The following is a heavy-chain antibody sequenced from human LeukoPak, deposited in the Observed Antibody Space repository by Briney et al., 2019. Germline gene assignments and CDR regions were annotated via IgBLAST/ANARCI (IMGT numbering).Heavy chain of an antibody. CDR1: GYTFTSYY. CDR2: ISAYNGNT. D-gene: IGHD6-13*01. Sequence: ASVKVSCKASGYTFTSYYMHWVRQAPGQGLEWMGWISAYNGNTNYAQKFQGRVTMTTDTSTSTAYMELRSLRSDDTAVYYCARVEMRDSSSDYWGQGTLVTVSS. V-gene: IGHV1-18*04. J-gene: IGHJ4*02. CDR3: ARVEMRDSSSDY.